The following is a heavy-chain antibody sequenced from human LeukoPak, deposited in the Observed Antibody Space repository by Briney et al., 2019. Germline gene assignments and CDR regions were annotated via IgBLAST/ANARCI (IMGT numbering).Heavy chain of an antibody. J-gene: IGHJ4*02. Sequence: GASVKVSCRASGYTFTNFDINWVRQATGQGLEWMAWMNPNNGNTGNAQKFQGRVTITWDSSISTAYMELSSLRSEDTAVYYCARVGYSNSYDFWGQGTLVTASS. CDR2: MNPNNGNT. CDR3: ARVGYSNSYDF. V-gene: IGHV1-8*03. D-gene: IGHD5-18*01. CDR1: GYTFTNFD.